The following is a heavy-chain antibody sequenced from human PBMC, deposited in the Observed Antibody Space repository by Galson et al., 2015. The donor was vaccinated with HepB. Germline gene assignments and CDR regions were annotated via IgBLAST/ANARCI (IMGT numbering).Heavy chain of an antibody. Sequence: QSGAEVKKPGESLKISCKASGYIFTTWHMHWVRQARGQGLEWMGRISVSGGSTSLAQRFRGRVTMTKETSTSTVYMELSSLRSEDTAIYYCARDARADCANGVCYSRAFVSWGQGTVVTVSS. V-gene: IGHV1-46*01. D-gene: IGHD2-8*01. CDR1: GYIFTTWH. CDR2: ISVSGGST. CDR3: ARDARADCANGVCYSRAFVS. J-gene: IGHJ4*02.